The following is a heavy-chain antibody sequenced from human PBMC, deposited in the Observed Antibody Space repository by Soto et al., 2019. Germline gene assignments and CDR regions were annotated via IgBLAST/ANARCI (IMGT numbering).Heavy chain of an antibody. CDR2: IWYDGSNK. D-gene: IGHD6-19*01. Sequence: QVQLVESGGGVGQPGRSLRLSCAASGFTFSSYGMHWVRQAPGKGLEWVAVIWYDGSNKYYADSVKGRFTIPRDNSKNTLYLQMTSLRAEDTAVYYCARDTVAVAGAFDYWGQGTLVTVSS. CDR1: GFTFSSYG. V-gene: IGHV3-33*01. CDR3: ARDTVAVAGAFDY. J-gene: IGHJ4*02.